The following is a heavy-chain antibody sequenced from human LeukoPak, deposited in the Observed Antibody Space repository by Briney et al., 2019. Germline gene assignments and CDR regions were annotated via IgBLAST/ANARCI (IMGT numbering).Heavy chain of an antibody. D-gene: IGHD2-2*01. CDR3: ARDPLRGPAALYFDY. J-gene: IGHJ4*02. CDR2: IYTSGST. V-gene: IGHV4-4*07. CDR1: GGSISSYY. Sequence: KPSETLSLTCTVSGGSISSYYWSWIRQPAGKGLEWIGRIYTSGSTNYNPSLKSRVTMSVDTSKNQFSLKLSSVTAADTAVYYCARDPLRGPAALYFDYWGQGTLVTVPS.